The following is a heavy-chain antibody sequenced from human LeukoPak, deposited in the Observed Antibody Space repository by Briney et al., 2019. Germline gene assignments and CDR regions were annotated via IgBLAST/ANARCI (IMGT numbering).Heavy chain of an antibody. V-gene: IGHV3-7*01. D-gene: IGHD2-2*01. CDR3: ARAPRFIGGYCSSTSCQGYYFRH. CDR2: IKQDGSEK. Sequence: GGSLRLSCAASGFTFSSYWMSWVRQAPGKGLEWVANIKQDGSEKYYVDSVKGRFTISRDNAKNSLYLQMNSLRAEDTAVYYCARAPRFIGGYCSSTSCQGYYFRHWGQGTLVTVSS. CDR1: GFTFSSYW. J-gene: IGHJ1*01.